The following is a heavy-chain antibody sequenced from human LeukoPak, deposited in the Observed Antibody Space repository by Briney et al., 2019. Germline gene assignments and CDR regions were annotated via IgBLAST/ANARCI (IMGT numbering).Heavy chain of an antibody. CDR1: GYTFTSYY. D-gene: IGHD3-10*01. V-gene: IGHV1-46*01. Sequence: ASVKVSCKASGYTFTSYYMHWVRQAPGQGLEWMGIINPSGGSTSYAQKFQGRVTITADESTSTAYMELSSLRSEDTAVYYCARAASGGSYYGSGSYLSRQAIAFDIWGQGTMVTVSS. CDR3: ARAASGGSYYGSGSYLSRQAIAFDI. CDR2: INPSGGST. J-gene: IGHJ3*02.